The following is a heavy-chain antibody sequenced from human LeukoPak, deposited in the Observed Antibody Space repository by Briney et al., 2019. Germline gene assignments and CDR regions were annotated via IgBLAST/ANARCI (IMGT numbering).Heavy chain of an antibody. CDR3: ARGSSWPAVEYYFDY. Sequence: ASVKVSCKASGYTFTSYGISWVRQAPGQGLEWMGWISAYNGNTNCAQKLQGRVTMTTDTSTSTAYMELRSLRSDDTAVYYCARGSSWPAVEYYFDYWGQGTLVTVSS. V-gene: IGHV1-18*01. CDR2: ISAYNGNT. D-gene: IGHD6-13*01. J-gene: IGHJ4*02. CDR1: GYTFTSYG.